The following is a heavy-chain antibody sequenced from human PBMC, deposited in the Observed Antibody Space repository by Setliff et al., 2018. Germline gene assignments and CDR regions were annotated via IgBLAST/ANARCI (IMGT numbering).Heavy chain of an antibody. Sequence: GASVKVSCKASGGPLNSYSFSWVRQAPGQGLEWMGRIIPVLDITRYSQKFQGRVTITADKSTGIIYTELTSLRSDDTAVYYCARHPPPPNYFDIGALDSWGQRTLVTVSS. CDR3: ARHPPPPNYFDIGALDS. D-gene: IGHD3-22*01. CDR2: IIPVLDIT. CDR1: GGPLNSYS. V-gene: IGHV1-69*02. J-gene: IGHJ4*02.